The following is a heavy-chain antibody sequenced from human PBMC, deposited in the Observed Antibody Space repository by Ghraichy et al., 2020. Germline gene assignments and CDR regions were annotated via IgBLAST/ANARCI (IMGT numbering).Heavy chain of an antibody. J-gene: IGHJ4*02. D-gene: IGHD3-3*01. CDR1: GDSINSRSYH. V-gene: IGHV4-39*01. CDR3: ARSVSSMYYDFWSGLDY. Sequence: SETLSLTCTVSGDSINSRSYHWGWIRQPPGTGLEWIGSVDYSGSSDYNPSLKSRVTISVDTSKNQFSLKLSSVTAADTAVYYCARSVSSMYYDFWSGLDYWGQGTLVTVSS. CDR2: VDYSGSS.